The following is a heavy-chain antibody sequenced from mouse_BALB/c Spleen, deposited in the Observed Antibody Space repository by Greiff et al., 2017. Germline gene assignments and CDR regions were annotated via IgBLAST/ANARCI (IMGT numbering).Heavy chain of an antibody. CDR3: ARSYGNYEDWYFDV. V-gene: IGHV14-1*02. J-gene: IGHJ1*01. CDR1: GFNIKDYY. D-gene: IGHD2-1*01. CDR2: IDPENGNT. Sequence: EVKLMESGAELVRPGALVKLSCKASGFNIKDYYMHWVKQRPEQGLEWIGWIDPENGNTIYDPKFQGKVSITADTSSNTAYLQLSSLTSEDTAVYYCARSYGNYEDWYFDVWGAGTTVTVSS.